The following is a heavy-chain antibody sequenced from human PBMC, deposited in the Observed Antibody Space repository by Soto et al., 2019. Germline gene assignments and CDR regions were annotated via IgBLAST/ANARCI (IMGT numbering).Heavy chain of an antibody. J-gene: IGHJ6*03. D-gene: IGHD5-12*01. CDR1: GGTFSSYT. CDR2: IIPILGIA. CDR3: ARVLEVREYSGYGYYYYYYMDV. Sequence: SVKVSCKASGGTFSSYTISWVRQAPGQGLEWMGRIIPILGIANYAQKFQGRVTITADKSTSTAYMELSSLRSEDTAVYYCARVLEVREYSGYGYYYYYYMDVWGKGTKVTVSS. V-gene: IGHV1-69*02.